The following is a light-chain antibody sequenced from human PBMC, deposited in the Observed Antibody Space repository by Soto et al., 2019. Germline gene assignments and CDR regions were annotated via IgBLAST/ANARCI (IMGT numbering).Light chain of an antibody. CDR3: CSYAGTRTFI. CDR1: STDVGTYNL. J-gene: IGLJ2*01. V-gene: IGLV2-23*02. Sequence: QSALTQPASVSGSPGQSITVSCTGTSTDVGTYNLVSWYQQHPGKAPKLIIYEVIKRPSGVYYRFSGSKSGNTASLTISGLQTEDEADYYCCSYAGTRTFIFGGGTKPPS. CDR2: EVI.